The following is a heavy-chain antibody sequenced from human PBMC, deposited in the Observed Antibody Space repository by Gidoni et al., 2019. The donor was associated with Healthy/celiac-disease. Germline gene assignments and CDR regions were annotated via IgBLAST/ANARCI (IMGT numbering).Heavy chain of an antibody. CDR3: ARGMGELLWFGEPNNPLYYGMDV. CDR1: SGYY. V-gene: IGHV4-34*01. J-gene: IGHJ6*02. Sequence: SGYYWSWIRQPPGKGLEWIGEINHSGSTNYNPSLKRRVNISVDTSKNQFSLKLSSVTAADTAVYYCARGMGELLWFGEPNNPLYYGMDVWGQGTTVTVSS. D-gene: IGHD3-10*01. CDR2: INHSGST.